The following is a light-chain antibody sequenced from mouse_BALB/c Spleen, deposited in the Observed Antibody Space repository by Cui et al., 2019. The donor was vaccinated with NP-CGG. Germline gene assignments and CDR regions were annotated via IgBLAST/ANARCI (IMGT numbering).Light chain of an antibody. CDR1: TGTVTTNNY. J-gene: IGLJ1*01. V-gene: IGLV1*01. CDR3: ALWYSNHWV. Sequence: QAGVTEECARTTSPGEIVTLTCRSSTGTVTTNNYANWVQEKPDHLFTGLIGGTNNRAPGVPARFSGSLIGDKAALTITGTQTEDEAIYFCALWYSNHWVFGGGTKLTVL. CDR2: GTN.